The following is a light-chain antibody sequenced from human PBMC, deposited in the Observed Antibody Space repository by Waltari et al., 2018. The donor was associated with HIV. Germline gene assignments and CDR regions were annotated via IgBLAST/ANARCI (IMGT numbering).Light chain of an antibody. CDR1: QGIRND. V-gene: IGKV1-6*01. CDR2: AAS. Sequence: AIQMTKPPSHLSAAVGDSGTITCRSSQGIRNDLGWYQQKSGKAPKLLIYAASALHNGVPSRFSGSGSGTDFTLTISSVQPEDFATYYCLQDYKAPYTFGQGTKLEIK. J-gene: IGKJ2*01. CDR3: LQDYKAPYT.